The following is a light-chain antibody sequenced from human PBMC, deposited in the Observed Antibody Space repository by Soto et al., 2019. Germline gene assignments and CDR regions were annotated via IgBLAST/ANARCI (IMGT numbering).Light chain of an antibody. CDR1: QSASPS. V-gene: IGKV1-39*01. CDR3: QQSHGFPYT. CDR2: AAS. Sequence: DIQMTQSPSSLSASVGDRVTITCRASQSASPSLNWNHQKPGKAPQLLIYAASSLHTGVPARFSGRVSGTAFTLTSSSLHPEDFWTYYCQQSHGFPYTFGRGTNLDIK. J-gene: IGKJ2*01.